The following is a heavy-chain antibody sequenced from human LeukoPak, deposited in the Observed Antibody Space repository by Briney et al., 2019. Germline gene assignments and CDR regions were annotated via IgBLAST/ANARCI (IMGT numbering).Heavy chain of an antibody. CDR2: ISASAAGT. CDR1: GFTFSSYA. D-gene: IGHD3-10*01. Sequence: GGSLRLSCAASGFTFSSYAMSGVRQAPGKGLEWVSAISASAAGTYYTESAKGRFTISRDNSKNTLYLQMNSLRAEDTAVYYCAKGTKYYGSGTIFYYMDVWGKGTTVTVSS. V-gene: IGHV3-23*01. CDR3: AKGTKYYGSGTIFYYMDV. J-gene: IGHJ6*03.